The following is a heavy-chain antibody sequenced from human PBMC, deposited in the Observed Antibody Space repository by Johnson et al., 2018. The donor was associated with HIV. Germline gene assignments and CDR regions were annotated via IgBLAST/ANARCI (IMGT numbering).Heavy chain of an antibody. J-gene: IGHJ3*02. V-gene: IGHV3-64*01. CDR2: ISTNGGST. CDR3: AREPTSGYIKDAFDI. D-gene: IGHD3-22*01. Sequence: VQLVESGGGLVQPGGSLRLSCVASGFAFSTYAVHWVRQAPGKGLEYVAAISTNGGSTYYANSVRDRFTISRDNSKNSLYLQMNSLRAEDTAVYYCAREPTSGYIKDAFDIWGQGTMVTVSS. CDR1: GFAFSTYA.